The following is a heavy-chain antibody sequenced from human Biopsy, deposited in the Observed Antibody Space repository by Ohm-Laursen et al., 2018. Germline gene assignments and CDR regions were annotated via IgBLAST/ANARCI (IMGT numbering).Heavy chain of an antibody. CDR2: ISARDGVV. D-gene: IGHD3-22*01. V-gene: IGHV3-11*01. CDR3: ARGKYKDFSTGLPRPYHYTLDF. J-gene: IGHJ6*02. CDR1: GLIFSDYY. Sequence: SLRLSCTAPGLIFSDYYMSWIRQAPGKGLEWIAYISARDGVVYYADSVKGRFTISRDNTNNSLYLQMTSLRPEDTAVFYCARGKYKDFSTGLPRPYHYTLDFWSPGTTVTVSS.